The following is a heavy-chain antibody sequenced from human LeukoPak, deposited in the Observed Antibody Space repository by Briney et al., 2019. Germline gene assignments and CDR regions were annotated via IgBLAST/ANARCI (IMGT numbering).Heavy chain of an antibody. CDR1: GGSFSGYY. V-gene: IGHV4-34*01. CDR3: ARGRYYDFWSGLNWLAP. J-gene: IGHJ5*02. D-gene: IGHD3-3*01. CDR2: INHSGST. Sequence: SETLSLTCAVYGGSFSGYYWSWIRQPPGKGLEWIGEINHSGSTNYNPSLKSRVTISVDTSKNQFSLKLSSVTAADTAVYYCARGRYYDFWSGLNWLAPWGQGTLVTVSS.